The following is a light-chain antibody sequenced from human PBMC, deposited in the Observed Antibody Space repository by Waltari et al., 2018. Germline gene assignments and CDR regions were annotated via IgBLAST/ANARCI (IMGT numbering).Light chain of an antibody. CDR2: FSS. CDR3: QQRSTWPLT. Sequence: EILFSQPLATLSASPGESGTLPCCLSRNSNTFIVWYQQKPGQAPQLLIYFSSNRATGIPDRFSGSGSGTDFTLTISSLEAEDYAVYYCQQRSTWPLTFGEGTRVEIK. J-gene: IGKJ4*01. V-gene: IGKV3-11*01. CDR1: RNSNTF.